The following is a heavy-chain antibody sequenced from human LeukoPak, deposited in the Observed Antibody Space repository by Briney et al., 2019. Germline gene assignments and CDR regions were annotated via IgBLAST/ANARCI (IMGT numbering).Heavy chain of an antibody. V-gene: IGHV4-34*01. CDR3: ARESTTGTKYRFDP. Sequence: SETLSLTCAVYGGSFSGYYWSWIRQPPGKGLEWIGEINHSGSTNYNPSLKSRVTISVDTSKNQFSLKLSSVTAADTAVDYCARESTTGTKYRFDPWGQGTLVTVSS. CDR1: GGSFSGYY. CDR2: INHSGST. D-gene: IGHD1-1*01. J-gene: IGHJ5*02.